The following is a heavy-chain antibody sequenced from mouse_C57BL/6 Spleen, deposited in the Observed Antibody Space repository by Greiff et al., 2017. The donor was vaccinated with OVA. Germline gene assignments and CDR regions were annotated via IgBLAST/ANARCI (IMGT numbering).Heavy chain of an antibody. J-gene: IGHJ4*01. CDR2: INPYNGDT. D-gene: IGHD2-10*02. V-gene: IGHV1-20*01. Sequence: VQLQQSGPELVKPGDSVKISCKASGYSFTGYFMNWVMQSHGKSLEWIGRINPYNGDTFYNQKFKGKATLTVDKSSSTAHMELRSLTSEDSVVYYCARSEYGNYDYAMDYWGQGTSVTVSS. CDR1: GYSFTGYF. CDR3: ARSEYGNYDYAMDY.